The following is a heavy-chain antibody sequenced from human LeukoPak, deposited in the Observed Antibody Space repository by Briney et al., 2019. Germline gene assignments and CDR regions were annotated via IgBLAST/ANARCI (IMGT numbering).Heavy chain of an antibody. Sequence: GGSLRLSCAASGFTVSSNYMSWVRQAPGKGLEWVSVIYSGGSTYYADSVKGRSTISRDNSKNTLYLQMNSLRAEDTAVYYCARDYSSGYKYYFDYWGQGTLVTVSS. D-gene: IGHD3-22*01. J-gene: IGHJ4*02. CDR2: IYSGGST. V-gene: IGHV3-66*01. CDR3: ARDYSSGYKYYFDY. CDR1: GFTVSSNY.